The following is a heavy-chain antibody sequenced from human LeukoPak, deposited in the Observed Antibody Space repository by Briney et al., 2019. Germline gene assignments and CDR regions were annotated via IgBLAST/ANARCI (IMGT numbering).Heavy chain of an antibody. Sequence: GGSLRLSCTASGFTLGDYAMSWFRQAPGKGLEWVGFIRSKAYGGTTEYAASVKGRFTISRDNAKNSLYLQMNSLRAEDTAVYYCATYCSSTSCQQPFDYWGQGTLVTVSS. CDR2: IRSKAYGGTT. D-gene: IGHD2-2*01. CDR1: GFTLGDYA. J-gene: IGHJ4*02. V-gene: IGHV3-49*03. CDR3: ATYCSSTSCQQPFDY.